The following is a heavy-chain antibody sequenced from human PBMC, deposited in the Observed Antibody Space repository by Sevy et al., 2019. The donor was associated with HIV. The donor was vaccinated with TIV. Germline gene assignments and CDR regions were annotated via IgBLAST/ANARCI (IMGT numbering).Heavy chain of an antibody. D-gene: IGHD3-22*01. CDR3: ARDPYYYDSSGYPIYFDY. CDR2: ISYDGSNK. CDR1: GFTFSTYG. Sequence: GGSLRLSCAASGFTFSTYGMHWVRQAPGKGLEWVAVISYDGSNKYYADSVKGRFTISRDNSKNTLYLQMNSLRAEDTAVYYCARDPYYYDSSGYPIYFDYWGQGTLVTVSS. V-gene: IGHV3-30*19. J-gene: IGHJ4*02.